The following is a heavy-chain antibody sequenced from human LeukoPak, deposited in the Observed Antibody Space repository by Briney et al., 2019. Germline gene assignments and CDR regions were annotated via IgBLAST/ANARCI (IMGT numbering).Heavy chain of an antibody. V-gene: IGHV1-2*02. CDR2: INPNSGGT. Sequence: GASVKVSCKASGGTFSSHGISWVRQAPGQGLEWMGWINPNSGGTNYAQKFQGRVTMTRDTSISTAYMELNRLRSDDTAVYYCARDRDYGSGIFDYWGQGTLVTVSS. D-gene: IGHD3-10*01. CDR3: ARDRDYGSGIFDY. CDR1: GGTFSSHG. J-gene: IGHJ4*02.